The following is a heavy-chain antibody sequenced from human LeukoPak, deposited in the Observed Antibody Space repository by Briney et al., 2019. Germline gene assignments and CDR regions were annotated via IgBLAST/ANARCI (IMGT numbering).Heavy chain of an antibody. J-gene: IGHJ4*02. V-gene: IGHV3-20*04. CDR3: AKGGDVWGSYH. CDR2: INWNGGST. D-gene: IGHD3-16*02. Sequence: GGSLRLSCAASGFTFDDYGMSWVRQAPGKGLEWVSGINWNGGSTGYADSVKGQFTISRDNSKNTLYLQMNSLRAEDTAVYYCAKGGDVWGSYHWGQGTLVTVSS. CDR1: GFTFDDYG.